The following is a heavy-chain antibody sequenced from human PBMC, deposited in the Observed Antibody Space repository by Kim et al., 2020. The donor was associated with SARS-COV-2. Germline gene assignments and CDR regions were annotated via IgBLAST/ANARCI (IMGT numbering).Heavy chain of an antibody. Sequence: GGSLRLSCAASGFTFSSYAMSWVRQAPGKGLEWVSAISGSGGSTYYADSVKGRFTISRDNSKNTLYLQMNSLRAEDTAVYYCAKASATSWITGTGLDYWGQGTLVTVSS. CDR1: GFTFSSYA. CDR3: AKASATSWITGTGLDY. D-gene: IGHD1-20*01. J-gene: IGHJ4*02. V-gene: IGHV3-23*01. CDR2: ISGSGGST.